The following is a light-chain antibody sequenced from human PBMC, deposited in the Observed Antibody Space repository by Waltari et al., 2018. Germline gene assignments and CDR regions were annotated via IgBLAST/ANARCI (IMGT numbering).Light chain of an antibody. Sequence: SRRARQGCSRYLAWYQQKSGQAPRLLIYGASSRATGVPDRFSGSGSGTDFSLTISRLEPEDFAVYYFQHYVRLPVTFGQGTKVEIK. CDR1: QGCSRY. V-gene: IGKV3-20*01. CDR3: QHYVRLPVT. J-gene: IGKJ1*01. CDR2: GAS.